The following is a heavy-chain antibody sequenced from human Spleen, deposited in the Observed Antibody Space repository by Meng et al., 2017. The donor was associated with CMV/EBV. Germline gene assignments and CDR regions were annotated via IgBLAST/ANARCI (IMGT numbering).Heavy chain of an antibody. V-gene: IGHV4-59*01. CDR2: IYYSGST. J-gene: IGHJ5*02. CDR3: ARGAAARRVWFDP. D-gene: IGHD6-6*01. Sequence: SETLARTCTVSGGSISSYYWSWIRQPPGKGLEWIGYIYYSGSTNYNPSLKSRVTISVDTSKNQFSLKLSSVTAADTAVYYRARGAAARRVWFDPWGQGTLVTVSS. CDR1: GGSISSYY.